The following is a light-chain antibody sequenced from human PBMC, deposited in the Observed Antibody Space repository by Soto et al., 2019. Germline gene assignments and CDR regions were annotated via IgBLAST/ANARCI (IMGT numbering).Light chain of an antibody. Sequence: DIQMTQSPSSLSASVGDRVSITCQASQDITNYLNWCQQKPGKAPNLLIYDASNLETGVPSRFSGSESGTSFTFTISSLQPEDIATYKYHNLPPLTFGGGTKVDIK. CDR3: HNLPPLT. CDR2: DAS. CDR1: QDITNY. J-gene: IGKJ4*01. V-gene: IGKV1-33*01.